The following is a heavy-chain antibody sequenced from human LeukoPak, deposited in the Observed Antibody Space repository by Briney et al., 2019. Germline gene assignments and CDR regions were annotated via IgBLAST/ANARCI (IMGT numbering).Heavy chain of an antibody. J-gene: IGHJ6*02. CDR1: GYTFTSYG. V-gene: IGHV1-18*01. D-gene: IGHD3-10*01. CDR3: ARDQIPVRYGSGSRAAYYYYGMDV. CDR2: ISAYNGNT. Sequence: ASVKVSCKASGYTFTSYGIIWVRQAPGQGLEWMGWISAYNGNTNYAQKLQGRVTMTTDTSTSTTYMELRSLRSDDTAVYYCARDQIPVRYGSGSRAAYYYYGMDVWGQGTTVTVSS.